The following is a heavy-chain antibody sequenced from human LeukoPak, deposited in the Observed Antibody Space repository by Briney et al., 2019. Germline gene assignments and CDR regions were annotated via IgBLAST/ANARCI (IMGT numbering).Heavy chain of an antibody. V-gene: IGHV4-61*02. J-gene: IGHJ4*02. D-gene: IGHD3-22*01. CDR1: GGSISSGSYY. CDR2: IYTSEST. Sequence: PSETLSLTCTVSGGSISSGSYYWSWIRQPVGKGLEWIGRIYTSESTNYNPSLKSRVTISVDTSKNQFSLKLSSVTAADTAVYYCARATGYYYDSSGYYFGYWGQGTLVTVSS. CDR3: ARATGYYYDSSGYYFGY.